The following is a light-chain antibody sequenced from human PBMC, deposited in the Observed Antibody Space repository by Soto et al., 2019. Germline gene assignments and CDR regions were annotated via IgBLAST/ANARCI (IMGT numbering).Light chain of an antibody. V-gene: IGLV2-14*01. CDR2: EVS. CDR3: SSYTTSSKYV. J-gene: IGLJ1*01. Sequence: QSVLTQPASVSGSPGQSITISFTGTSSDVGSYNFVSWYQHLPGKAPKLMIYEVSNRPSGVSDRFSGSKSGNTASLTISGLQAEDEAAYYCSSYTTSSKYVFGTGTKVTVL. CDR1: SSDVGSYNF.